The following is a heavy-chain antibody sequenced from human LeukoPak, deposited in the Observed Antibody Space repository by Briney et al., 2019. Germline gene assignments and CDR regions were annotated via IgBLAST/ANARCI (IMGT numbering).Heavy chain of an antibody. CDR1: GFSFNSYS. CDR3: AREVSLDS. V-gene: IGHV3-7*01. CDR2: IKLDGSEK. J-gene: IGHJ4*02. Sequence: GGSLRLSCAVSGFSFNSYSMSWVRQAPGPGLEWVANIKLDGSEKYYVDSVRGRFTISRDNAKNSLYLQMNSLRAEDTALYYCAREVSLDSWGQGTLVTVSS.